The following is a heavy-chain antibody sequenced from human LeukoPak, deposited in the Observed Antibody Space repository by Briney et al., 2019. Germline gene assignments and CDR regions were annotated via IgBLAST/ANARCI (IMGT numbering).Heavy chain of an antibody. CDR3: ASIAAAGGIDY. J-gene: IGHJ4*02. V-gene: IGHV1-46*01. CDR2: INPSGGST. CDR1: GYTFTSYY. D-gene: IGHD6-13*01. Sequence: ASVKVSCKASGYTFTSYYMHWVRQAPGQGLEWMGIINPSGGSTSYAQKFQGRVTMTRDTSTSTVYMELSSLRSEDTVVYYCASIAAAGGIDYWGQGTLVTVSS.